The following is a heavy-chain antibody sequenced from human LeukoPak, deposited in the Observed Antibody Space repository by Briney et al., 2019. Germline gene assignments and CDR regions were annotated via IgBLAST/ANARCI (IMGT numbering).Heavy chain of an antibody. Sequence: GGSLRLSCAASGFTFSSYAMSWVRQAPGKGLEWVSAISGSGGSTYYADSVKGRFTISRDNSKNTLYLQMNSLRAEDTAVYYCAKDFDSANYDFWSGYRDAEYFQHWGQGTLVTVSS. J-gene: IGHJ1*01. CDR1: GFTFSSYA. CDR3: AKDFDSANYDFWSGYRDAEYFQH. V-gene: IGHV3-23*01. CDR2: ISGSGGST. D-gene: IGHD3-3*01.